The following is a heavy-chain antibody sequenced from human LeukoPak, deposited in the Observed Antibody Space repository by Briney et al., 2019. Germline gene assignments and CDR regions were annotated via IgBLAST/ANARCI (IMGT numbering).Heavy chain of an antibody. D-gene: IGHD2-15*01. V-gene: IGHV3-64*01. J-gene: IGHJ4*02. CDR3: AREQCAGGTCYQFDY. Sequence: GGSLRLSCTASGFTFSIYAMHWVRQAPGKGLEYVSAISSNGGSTYYANSVKGRFTISRDNSKNTLYLQLGSLRAEDMAVYYCAREQCAGGTCYQFDYWGQGTLVTVSS. CDR2: ISSNGGST. CDR1: GFTFSIYA.